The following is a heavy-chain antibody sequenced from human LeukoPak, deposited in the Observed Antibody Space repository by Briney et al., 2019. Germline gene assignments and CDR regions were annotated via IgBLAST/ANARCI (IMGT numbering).Heavy chain of an antibody. CDR1: GENFSIYF. J-gene: IGHJ4*02. V-gene: IGHV4-34*01. CDR3: AKDMLEYGDRPGTYSTSWPFY. D-gene: IGHD6-13*01. CDR2: INHGGST. Sequence: SETLSLTCAVYGENFSIYFYSWIRQPPGKGLEWIGEINHGGSTSYNPSLKSRVTISVDTSKNQFSLRLSSVTAADTAMYYCAKDMLEYGDRPGTYSTSWPFYWGQGTLVTVSS.